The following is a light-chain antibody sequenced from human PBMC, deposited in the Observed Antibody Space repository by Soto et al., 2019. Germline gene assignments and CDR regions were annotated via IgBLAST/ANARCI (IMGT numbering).Light chain of an antibody. CDR1: NSDVGGYNY. CDR2: DVN. Sequence: QSALTQPASVSRPPGQSITISCTGTNSDVGGYNYVSWYQHQPGRAPKLIMFDVNNRPSGVSNRFSGSKSGNTASLTISGLQAEDEADYYCVSYTSASADVLFGGGTKLTVL. J-gene: IGLJ2*01. V-gene: IGLV2-14*03. CDR3: VSYTSASADVL.